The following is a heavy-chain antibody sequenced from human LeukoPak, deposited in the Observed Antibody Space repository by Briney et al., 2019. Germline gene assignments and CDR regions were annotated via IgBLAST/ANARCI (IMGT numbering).Heavy chain of an antibody. D-gene: IGHD6-13*01. V-gene: IGHV4-38-2*01. Sequence: PSETLSLTCAVSGYSISSGYYWGWIRQPPGKGLEWIGSIYHSGSTYYNPSLKSRVTISVDTSKNQFSLKLSSVTAADTAMYYCARGRAAAASNWFDPWGQGTLVTVSS. CDR3: ARGRAAAASNWFDP. CDR1: GYSISSGYY. CDR2: IYHSGST. J-gene: IGHJ5*02.